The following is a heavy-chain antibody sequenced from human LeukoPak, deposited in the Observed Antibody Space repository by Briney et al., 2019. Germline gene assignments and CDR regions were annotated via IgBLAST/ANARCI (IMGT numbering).Heavy chain of an antibody. Sequence: ASVNVSCKASVYTFTSYGISWVRQAPGQGLEWMGWISAYNGNTNYAQKLQGRVTMTTDTSTSTAYMELRSLRSDDTAVYYCARDKAYYDILTGYYLGYYYYYGMDVWGQGTTVAVSS. D-gene: IGHD3-9*01. CDR2: ISAYNGNT. J-gene: IGHJ6*02. V-gene: IGHV1-18*01. CDR1: VYTFTSYG. CDR3: ARDKAYYDILTGYYLGYYYYYGMDV.